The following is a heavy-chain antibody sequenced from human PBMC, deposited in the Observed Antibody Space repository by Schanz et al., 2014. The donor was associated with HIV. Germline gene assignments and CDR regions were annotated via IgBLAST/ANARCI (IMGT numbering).Heavy chain of an antibody. CDR2: IIPMFGTA. D-gene: IGHD3-10*01. CDR1: GGTFSNYA. CDR3: ARGEMVRGVVKQHGFQI. Sequence: QLVQSGAEVKKPGSSVKVSCKASGGTFSNYAITWVRQAPGQGLEWMGGIIPMFGTANYAQKFQGRVTITADESTSTAYMVLSSLRSEDTAVYYCARGEMVRGVVKQHGFQIWGQGTMVTVSS. V-gene: IGHV1-69*01. J-gene: IGHJ3*02.